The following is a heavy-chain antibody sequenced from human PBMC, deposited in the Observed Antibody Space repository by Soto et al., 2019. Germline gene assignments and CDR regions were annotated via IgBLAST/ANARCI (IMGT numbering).Heavy chain of an antibody. CDR2: TYYRSKWYN. D-gene: IGHD6-19*01. J-gene: IGHJ4*02. CDR1: GDSVSINSAA. V-gene: IGHV6-1*01. Sequence: SQPLSLTCAISGDSVSINSAAWNWIRQSPSRGLEWLGRTYYRSKWYNDYAVSVKSRITINPDTSKNQFSLQLNSVTPEDTAVYYCERAVPDSSGWYYFDYWGQGTLVTVSS. CDR3: ERAVPDSSGWYYFDY.